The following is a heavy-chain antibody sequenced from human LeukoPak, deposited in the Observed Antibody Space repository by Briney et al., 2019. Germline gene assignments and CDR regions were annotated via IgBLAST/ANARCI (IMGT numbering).Heavy chain of an antibody. CDR3: ARAPLRSRLLIGY. V-gene: IGHV1-8*01. CDR2: MNPNSGNT. CDR1: GYTFTSYD. J-gene: IGHJ4*02. Sequence: ASVKVSFKASGYTFTSYDINWVRQATGQGLEWMGWMNPNSGNTGYAQKFQGRVTMTRNTSISTAYMELSSPRSEDTAVYYCARAPLRSRLLIGYWGQGTLVTVSS. D-gene: IGHD2-15*01.